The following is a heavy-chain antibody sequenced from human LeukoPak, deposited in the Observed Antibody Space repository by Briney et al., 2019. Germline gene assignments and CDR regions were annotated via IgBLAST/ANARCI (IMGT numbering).Heavy chain of an antibody. V-gene: IGHV4-59*01. CDR1: GGSISSNN. Sequence: SETLSLTCTVSGGSISSNNWSWIRQPPGKGLEWIGYIYYSGSTNYNPSFKSRVTISVDRSKNQFFLKLNSVTAADTAVYYCAKWVEDILTGSSWFDPWGQGTLVTVSS. CDR3: AKWVEDILTGSSWFDP. J-gene: IGHJ5*02. D-gene: IGHD3-9*01. CDR2: IYYSGST.